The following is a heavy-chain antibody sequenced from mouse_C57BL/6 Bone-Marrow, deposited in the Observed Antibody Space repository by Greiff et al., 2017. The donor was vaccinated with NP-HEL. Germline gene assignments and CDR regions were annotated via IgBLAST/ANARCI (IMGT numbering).Heavy chain of an antibody. Sequence: QVQLQQSGAELMKPGASVKLSCKATGYTFTGYWIEWVKQRPGHGLEWIGEILPGSGSTNYTEKVKGKATFTADTSSNTAYMQLSSLTTEDSAIYYCARLGFFDYSNNYYAMDYWGQGTSVTVSS. CDR3: ARLGFFDYSNNYYAMDY. J-gene: IGHJ4*01. D-gene: IGHD2-5*01. CDR1: GYTFTGYW. CDR2: ILPGSGST. V-gene: IGHV1-9*01.